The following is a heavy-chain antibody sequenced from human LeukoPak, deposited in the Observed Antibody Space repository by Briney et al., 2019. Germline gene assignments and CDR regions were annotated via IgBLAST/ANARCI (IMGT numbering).Heavy chain of an antibody. Sequence: ASVKVSCKASGYTFTGYYMHWVRQAPGQGLEWMGWINPNSGGTNYTQNFQDRVTMTRDTSIRTAYMELSRLRSDDTAVYYCARSPLRYFDWLPNWFDPWGQGTLVTVSS. D-gene: IGHD3-9*01. V-gene: IGHV1-2*02. CDR3: ARSPLRYFDWLPNWFDP. CDR1: GYTFTGYY. CDR2: INPNSGGT. J-gene: IGHJ5*02.